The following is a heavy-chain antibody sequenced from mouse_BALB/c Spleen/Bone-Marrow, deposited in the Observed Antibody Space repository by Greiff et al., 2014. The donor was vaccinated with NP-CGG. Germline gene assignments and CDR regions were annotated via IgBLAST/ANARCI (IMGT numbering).Heavy chain of an antibody. V-gene: IGHV1-18*01. Sequence: EVQLQQSGPELVKPGASVKISCKASGYSFTGYTMNWVKQSHGKNLEWIGLINPYNGGTSYNQKFKGKATLTVDKSSSTAYMELLSLTSEDSAVYYCTRDYYGFSYGFAYWGQGTLVTVSA. CDR1: GYSFTGYT. J-gene: IGHJ3*01. CDR2: INPYNGGT. D-gene: IGHD1-1*01. CDR3: TRDYYGFSYGFAY.